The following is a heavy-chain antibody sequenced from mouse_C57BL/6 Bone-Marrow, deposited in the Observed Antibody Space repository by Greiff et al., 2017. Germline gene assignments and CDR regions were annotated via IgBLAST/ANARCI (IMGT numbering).Heavy chain of an antibody. CDR1: GYSFSSSW. Sequence: VQLQQSGPELVKPGASVKISCKASGYSFSSSWLNWVKQRPGKCVEWIGRIYPGDGDTNYTGKFKGKATLTADKSSSTAYMQLSSLTSEDSAVYCCVVATVVYFDYWGQGTTLTVSS. V-gene: IGHV1-82*01. D-gene: IGHD1-1*01. CDR3: VVATVVYFDY. CDR2: IYPGDGDT. J-gene: IGHJ2*01.